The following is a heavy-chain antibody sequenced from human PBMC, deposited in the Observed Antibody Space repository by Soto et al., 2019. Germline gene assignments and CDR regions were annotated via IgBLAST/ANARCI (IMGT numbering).Heavy chain of an antibody. CDR1: GGSFSGYY. Sequence: QVQLQQWGAGLLKPSETLSLTCAVYGGSFSGYYWSWIRQPPGKGLEWIGEINHSGSTNYNPSLKRRVTISVDTSKNQLSLKLSSVTAADTAVYYCARGQRYSGSYWSDYWGQGTLVTVSS. CDR3: ARGQRYSGSYWSDY. V-gene: IGHV4-34*01. J-gene: IGHJ4*02. D-gene: IGHD1-26*01. CDR2: INHSGST.